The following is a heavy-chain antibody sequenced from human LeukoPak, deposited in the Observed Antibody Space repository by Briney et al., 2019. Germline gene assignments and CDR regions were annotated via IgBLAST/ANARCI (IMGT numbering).Heavy chain of an antibody. CDR2: INPNSGGT. D-gene: IGHD3-3*01. V-gene: IGHV1-2*02. J-gene: IGHJ4*02. Sequence: ASVKVSCKASGYTFTGYYMHWVRQAPGQGLEWMGWINPNSGGTNYAQKFQGRVTMTRDTSISTAYMELSRLRSDDTAVYYCARTQQVEWNFDYWGQGTLVTVSS. CDR3: ARTQQVEWNFDY. CDR1: GYTFTGYY.